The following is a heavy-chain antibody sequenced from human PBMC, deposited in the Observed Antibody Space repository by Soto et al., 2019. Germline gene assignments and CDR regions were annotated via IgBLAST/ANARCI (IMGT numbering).Heavy chain of an antibody. V-gene: IGHV4-61*05. J-gene: IGHJ6*02. D-gene: IGHD6-13*01. Sequence: SETLSLTCTVSGGPITSSSYYWAWIRQPPGKGLEWIAYISYSENTNYNPSLKSRVTISLDTSKNQFSLKLSSVTAADTAVYYCARRGGRADGTNYYYLYGMDVWGQGTTVTVS. CDR2: ISYSENT. CDR1: GGPITSSSYY. CDR3: ARRGGRADGTNYYYLYGMDV.